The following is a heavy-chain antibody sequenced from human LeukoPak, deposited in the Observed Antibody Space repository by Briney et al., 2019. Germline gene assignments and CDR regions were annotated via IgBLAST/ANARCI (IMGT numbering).Heavy chain of an antibody. V-gene: IGHV3-7*01. D-gene: IGHD1-26*01. CDR3: ARGRGSYCHDY. CDR1: GFTFSSYW. J-gene: IGHJ4*02. Sequence: GGSLRLSCAASGFTFSSYWMSWVRQAPGKGLEWVANIKADGSEKYYVDSVKGRFTISRDNAKNSLYLQMNSLRAEDTAVYYCARGRGSYCHDYWGQGTLVTVSS. CDR2: IKADGSEK.